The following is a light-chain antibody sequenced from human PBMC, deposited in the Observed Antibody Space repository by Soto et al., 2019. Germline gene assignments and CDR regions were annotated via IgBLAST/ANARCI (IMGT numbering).Light chain of an antibody. Sequence: QSALTQPRSVSGSPGQSVTISCTGTSSDVGGYNYVSWYQHHPGKAPKLMIYDVSERPSGVPDRFSGSKSGNTASLTISGLQAEDEADYSCCSYTGSYTVIFGGGTKVTVL. J-gene: IGLJ2*01. CDR2: DVS. CDR3: CSYTGSYTVI. CDR1: SSDVGGYNY. V-gene: IGLV2-11*01.